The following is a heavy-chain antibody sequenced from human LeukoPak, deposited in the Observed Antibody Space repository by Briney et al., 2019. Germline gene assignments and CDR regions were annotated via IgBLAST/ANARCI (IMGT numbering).Heavy chain of an antibody. CDR3: ARSELNDYFKY. CDR1: GYSISSGYD. D-gene: IGHD1-7*01. CDR2: ISQSGNT. Sequence: SETLSLTCTVSGYSISSGYDWGWVRQAPGKGLEWLGSISQSGNTYNNPSLKSRVTLSVDTSKNQVSLQMTSVTAADTATYYCARSELNDYFKYWGQGILVTVST. J-gene: IGHJ4*02. V-gene: IGHV4-38-2*02.